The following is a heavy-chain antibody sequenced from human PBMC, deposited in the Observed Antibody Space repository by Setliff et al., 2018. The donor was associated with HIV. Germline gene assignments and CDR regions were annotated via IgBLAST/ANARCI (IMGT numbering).Heavy chain of an antibody. V-gene: IGHV4-61*09. D-gene: IGHD4-4*01. CDR3: ASMYSNHGRYYYYYMDV. Sequence: PSETLSLTCTVSGGSISSGSYYWSWIRQPAGQGLEWIGHIYTSGTINTNLSHSSRVTLSVDKSKNQCSLKLNSVTAADTAVYYCASMYSNHGRYYYYYMDVWGKGATVTV. CDR1: GGSISSGSYY. J-gene: IGHJ6*03. CDR2: IYTSGTI.